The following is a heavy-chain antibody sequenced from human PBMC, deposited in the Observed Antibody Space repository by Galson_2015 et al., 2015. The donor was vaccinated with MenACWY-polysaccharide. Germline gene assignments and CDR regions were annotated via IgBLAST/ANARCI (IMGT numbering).Heavy chain of an antibody. CDR1: GYTFTDYG. Sequence: SVKVSCKASGYTFTDYGISWLRQAPGQGFEWMGWIAPNNGNTKYAQELQGRVTLTAETSTDTLYMELRILRSDDTAVYYCARHRGSHPPAYWGQGTLVTVSS. V-gene: IGHV1-18*01. D-gene: IGHD1-26*01. CDR3: ARHRGSHPPAY. CDR2: IAPNNGNT. J-gene: IGHJ4*02.